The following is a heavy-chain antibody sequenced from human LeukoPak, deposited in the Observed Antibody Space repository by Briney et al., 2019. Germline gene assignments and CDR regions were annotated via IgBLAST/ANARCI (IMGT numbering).Heavy chain of an antibody. Sequence: GRSLRLSCAASGFTFSSYGMHWVRQAPGKGLEWAAVISYDGSNKYYADSVKGRFTISRDNSKNTLYLQMNSLRAEDTAVYYCAKGSAVAGPLADYWGQGTLVTVSS. D-gene: IGHD6-19*01. CDR1: GFTFSSYG. CDR2: ISYDGSNK. CDR3: AKGSAVAGPLADY. V-gene: IGHV3-30*18. J-gene: IGHJ4*02.